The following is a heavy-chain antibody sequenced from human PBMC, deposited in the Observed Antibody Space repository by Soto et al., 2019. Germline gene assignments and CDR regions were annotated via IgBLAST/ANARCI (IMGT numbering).Heavy chain of an antibody. CDR1: GFTFSSYS. V-gene: IGHV3-21*01. CDR2: ISSSSSYI. CDR3: ARDCWLQLVGTVGANPETVYYYGMDV. D-gene: IGHD1-26*01. Sequence: EVQLVESGGGLVKPGGSLRLSCAASGFTFSSYSMNWVRQAPGKGLVWVSSISSSSSYIYYEVSVKGRLTISRDNAKNSLYLQMHSLTAEDTAVYYCARDCWLQLVGTVGANPETVYYYGMDVWGQGTTVTVSS. J-gene: IGHJ6*02.